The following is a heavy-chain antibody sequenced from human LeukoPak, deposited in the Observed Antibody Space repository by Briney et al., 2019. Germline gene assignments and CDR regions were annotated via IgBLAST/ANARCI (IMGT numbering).Heavy chain of an antibody. CDR3: ARVRAAAAAGGGGVDY. CDR1: GGSISSGGYY. J-gene: IGHJ4*02. Sequence: SETLSLTCTVSGGSISSGGYYWSWIRQPPGKGLEWIGYIYHSGSTYYNPSLKSRVTISVDRSKNQFSLKLSSVTAADTAVYYCARVRAAAAAGGGGVDYWDQGTLVTVSS. CDR2: IYHSGST. V-gene: IGHV4-30-2*01. D-gene: IGHD6-13*01.